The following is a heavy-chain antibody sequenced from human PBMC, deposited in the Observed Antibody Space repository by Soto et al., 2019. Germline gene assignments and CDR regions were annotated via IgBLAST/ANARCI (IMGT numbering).Heavy chain of an antibody. V-gene: IGHV3-33*01. CDR3: ARASRWLQPLDY. D-gene: IGHD5-12*01. J-gene: IGHJ4*02. CDR2: IWYDGSNK. Sequence: QVQLVESGGGVVQPGRSLRLSCAASGFTFSSYGMHWVRQAPGKGLEWVAVIWYDGSNKYYADSVKGRFTISRDNSKNTLYLQMNSLRAEDTAVYYCARASRWLQPLDYWGQGTLVTVSS. CDR1: GFTFSSYG.